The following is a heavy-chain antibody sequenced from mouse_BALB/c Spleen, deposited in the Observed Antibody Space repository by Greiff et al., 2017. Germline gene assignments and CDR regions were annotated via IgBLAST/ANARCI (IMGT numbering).Heavy chain of an antibody. CDR3: VRDRDYYAMDY. Sequence: EPGGGLVQPKGSLKLSCAASGFTFNTNAMNWVRQAPGKGLEWVARIRSKSNNYATYYADSVKDRFTISRDDSQSMLYLQMNNLKTEDTAMYYCVRDRDYYAMDYWGQGTSVTVSS. CDR2: IRSKSNNYAT. J-gene: IGHJ4*01. D-gene: IGHD3-3*01. V-gene: IGHV10S3*01. CDR1: GFTFNTNA.